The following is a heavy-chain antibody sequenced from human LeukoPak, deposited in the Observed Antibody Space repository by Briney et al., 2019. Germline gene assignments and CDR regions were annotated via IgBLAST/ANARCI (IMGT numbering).Heavy chain of an antibody. CDR1: GFTVSSNY. V-gene: IGHV3-53*01. CDR2: IYGGGNS. CDR3: ARAATHYYFDY. Sequence: GGSLRLSCAASGFTVSSNYMGWVRPAPGKGLEWVSVIYGGGNSYDPDSLKGRFTISGDNSKNTLYLQMNSLRAEDPAVYYCARAATHYYFDYWGQGTLVSVGS. J-gene: IGHJ4*02.